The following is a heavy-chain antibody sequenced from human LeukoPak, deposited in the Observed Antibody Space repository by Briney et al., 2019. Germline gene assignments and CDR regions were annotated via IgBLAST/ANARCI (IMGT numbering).Heavy chain of an antibody. J-gene: IGHJ4*02. CDR1: GYTFTSYG. V-gene: IGHV1-18*01. D-gene: IGHD4-17*01. CDR3: AREDYGDYGHFDY. Sequence: ASVKVSCKASGYTFTSYGINWVRQAPGQGLEWKGWISAYNSNTHYAQKLQGRVTMTTDTFTSTAYMELRSLRSDDTAVYYCAREDYGDYGHFDYWGQGTLVTVSS. CDR2: ISAYNSNT.